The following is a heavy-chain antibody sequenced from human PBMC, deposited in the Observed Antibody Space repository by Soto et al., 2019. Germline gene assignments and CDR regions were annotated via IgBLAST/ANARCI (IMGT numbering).Heavy chain of an antibody. V-gene: IGHV4-59*01. Sequence: PSETLSLTCTVSGGSISSYYWSWIRQPPGKGLEWIGYIYYSGSTNYNPSLKSRVTISVDTSKNQFSLKLSSVTAADTAVYYCARVGMNYDYVWGSYRFPAPDAFDIWGQGTMVTVSS. D-gene: IGHD3-16*02. CDR2: IYYSGST. CDR1: GGSISSYY. J-gene: IGHJ3*02. CDR3: ARVGMNYDYVWGSYRFPAPDAFDI.